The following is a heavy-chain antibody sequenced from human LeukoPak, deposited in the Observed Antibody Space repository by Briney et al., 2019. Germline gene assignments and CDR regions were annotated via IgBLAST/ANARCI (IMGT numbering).Heavy chain of an antibody. Sequence: GGSLRLSCAASGFTFSSYAMHWVRQAPGKGLEWVAVISYDGSNKYYADSVKGRFTISRDNSKNTLYLQMNSLRAEDTAVYYCARDHGYCSGGSCPRGYYFDFWGQGTLVTVSS. V-gene: IGHV3-30-3*01. D-gene: IGHD2-15*01. CDR3: ARDHGYCSGGSCPRGYYFDF. CDR1: GFTFSSYA. J-gene: IGHJ4*02. CDR2: ISYDGSNK.